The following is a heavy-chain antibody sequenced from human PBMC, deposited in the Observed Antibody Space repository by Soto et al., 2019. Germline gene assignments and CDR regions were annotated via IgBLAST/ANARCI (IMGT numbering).Heavy chain of an antibody. D-gene: IGHD3-16*02. CDR2: IYYSGST. CDR1: GVSISSGDYY. Sequence: SETLSLTCTVSGVSISSGDYYWSWIRQPPGKGLEWIGYIYYSGSTYYNPSLKSRVTISVDTSKNQFSLKLSSVTAADTAVYYCARGGAYYDYVWGSYRYDYFDYWGQGTLVT. V-gene: IGHV4-30-4*01. J-gene: IGHJ4*02. CDR3: ARGGAYYDYVWGSYRYDYFDY.